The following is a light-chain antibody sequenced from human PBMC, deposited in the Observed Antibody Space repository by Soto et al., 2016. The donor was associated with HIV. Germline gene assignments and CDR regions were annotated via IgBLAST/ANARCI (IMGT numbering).Light chain of an antibody. CDR2: GN. J-gene: IGLJ2*01. V-gene: IGLV3-19*01. CDR1: SLRSYY. CDR3: SSRDNTGYHVL. Sequence: SSELTQDPAVSVALGQTVTIRCQGDSLRSYYASWYQQKPGHAPLLVISGNKRPSGIPDRFSGSSSGDTSSLTITGPQAEDEADYFCSSRDNTGYHVLFGGGTNLTVL.